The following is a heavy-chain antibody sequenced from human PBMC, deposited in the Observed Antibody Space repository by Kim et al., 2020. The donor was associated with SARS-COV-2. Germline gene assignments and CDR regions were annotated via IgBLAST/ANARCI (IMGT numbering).Heavy chain of an antibody. CDR2: IIPIFGTA. D-gene: IGHD6-25*01. V-gene: IGHV1-69*13. Sequence: SVKVSCKASGGTFSSYAISWVRQAPGQGLEWMGGIIPIFGTANYAQKFQGRVTITADESTSTAYMELSSLRSEDTAVYYCARGFSSGGYYFDYWGQGTLVTVSS. J-gene: IGHJ4*02. CDR3: ARGFSSGGYYFDY. CDR1: GGTFSSYA.